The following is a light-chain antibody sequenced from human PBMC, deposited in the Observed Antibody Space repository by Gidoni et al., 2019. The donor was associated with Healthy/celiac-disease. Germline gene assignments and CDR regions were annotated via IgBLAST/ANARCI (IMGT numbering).Light chain of an antibody. CDR3: QQYNSYGT. V-gene: IGKV1-5*03. CDR1: QSISSW. CDR2: KAS. J-gene: IGKJ1*01. Sequence: DIQMTQSPSTLSASVGDRVTITCRASQSISSWLAWYQQKPGKAHKLLIYKASSLESGVPSRFSGSGSGTEFTLTISSLQPDDFATYYCQQYNSYGTFGQGTKLEI.